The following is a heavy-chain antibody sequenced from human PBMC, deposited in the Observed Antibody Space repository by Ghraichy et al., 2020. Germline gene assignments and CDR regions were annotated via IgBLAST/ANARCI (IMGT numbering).Heavy chain of an antibody. D-gene: IGHD6-19*01. CDR2: INHSGST. CDR3: ARGISRIAVANDAFDI. Sequence: ETLSLTCAVYGGSFSGYYWSWIRQPPGKGLEWIGEINHSGSTNYNPSLKSRVTISVDTSKNQFSLKLSSVTAADTAVYYCARGISRIAVANDAFDIWGQGTMVTVSS. CDR1: GGSFSGYY. J-gene: IGHJ3*02. V-gene: IGHV4-34*01.